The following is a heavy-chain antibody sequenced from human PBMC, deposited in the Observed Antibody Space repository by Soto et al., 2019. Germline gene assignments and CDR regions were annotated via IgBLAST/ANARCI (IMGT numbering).Heavy chain of an antibody. J-gene: IGHJ6*02. CDR1: GGSFGGYY. V-gene: IGHV4-34*01. CDR2: IDHSGST. CDR3: ARVRLLWFGELLRYYYGMDV. Sequence: SETLPLTWAVYGGSFGGYYWRWIRQPPGKGREWIGEIDHSGSTNYNPSLKSRVTISVDTSKNQFSLKLSSVTAADTAVYYCARVRLLWFGELLRYYYGMDVWGQGTTVTVSS. D-gene: IGHD3-10*01.